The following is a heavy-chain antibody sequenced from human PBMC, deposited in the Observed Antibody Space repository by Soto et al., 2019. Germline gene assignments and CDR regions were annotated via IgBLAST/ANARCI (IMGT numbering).Heavy chain of an antibody. CDR1: GFTFRSYW. V-gene: IGHV3-7*04. CDR3: ARENYFDY. J-gene: IGHJ4*02. Sequence: EVQLVESGGGLVQPGGSLRLSCAASGFTFRSYWMGWVRQVPGKGLEWVANIKQDGSEKNYVDSVKGRFTISGDNAKNALYLQMNSLRGEDRALYYCARENYFDYWGQGTLVTVSS. CDR2: IKQDGSEK.